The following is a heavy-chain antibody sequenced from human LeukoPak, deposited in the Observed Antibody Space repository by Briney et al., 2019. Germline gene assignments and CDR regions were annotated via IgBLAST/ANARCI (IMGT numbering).Heavy chain of an antibody. CDR1: GFTFSSYG. J-gene: IGHJ4*02. D-gene: IGHD6-19*01. CDR3: AKTNAYQWLALSYFDY. Sequence: GRSLRLSCAASGFTFSSYGMHWVRQAPGKGLEGVAVISYDGSNKYYADSVKGRFTISRDNSKNTLYLQMNSLRAEDTAVYYCAKTNAYQWLALSYFDYWGQGTLVTVSS. V-gene: IGHV3-30*18. CDR2: ISYDGSNK.